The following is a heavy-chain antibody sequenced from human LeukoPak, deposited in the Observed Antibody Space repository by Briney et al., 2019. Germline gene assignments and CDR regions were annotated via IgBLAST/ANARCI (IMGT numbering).Heavy chain of an antibody. CDR3: ARLEHSYGWYYFDY. J-gene: IGHJ4*02. CDR1: GYSFTNYW. V-gene: IGHV5-51*01. Sequence: GESLKISCQVSGYSFTNYWIGWVRQMPGKGLEWMGIIYPLDSDIRYSPSFQGQVTISADKSISTAYLQWSSLKASDTAMYYCARLEHSYGWYYFDYWGQGTLVTVSS. CDR2: IYPLDSDI. D-gene: IGHD5-18*01.